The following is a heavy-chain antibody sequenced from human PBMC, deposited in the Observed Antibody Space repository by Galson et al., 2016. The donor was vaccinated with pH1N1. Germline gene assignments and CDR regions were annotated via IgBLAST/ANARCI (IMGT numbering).Heavy chain of an antibody. J-gene: IGHJ4*02. CDR2: INQDGDKK. Sequence: SLRLSCAASGFNFSNYWMQWVRQAPAKGLQWVANINQDGDKKYYVGSVEGRFTISRDNAKNSLYLQMNNLRDEDTAMYFCARRYFDYWGQGALVTVSS. D-gene: IGHD3-9*01. CDR3: ARRYFDY. CDR1: GFNFSNYW. V-gene: IGHV3-7*01.